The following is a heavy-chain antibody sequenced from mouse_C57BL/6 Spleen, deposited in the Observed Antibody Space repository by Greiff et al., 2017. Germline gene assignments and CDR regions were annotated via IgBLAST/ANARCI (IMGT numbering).Heavy chain of an antibody. CDR2: IHPNSGST. CDR3: AKGDYDEEAWFAY. J-gene: IGHJ3*01. Sequence: QVQLQQSGAELVKPGASVKLSCKASGYTFTSYWMHWVKQRPGQGLEWIGMIHPNSGSTNYNEKFKSKATLTVDKSSSTAYMQLSSLTSEDSAVYYCAKGDYDEEAWFAYWGQGTLVTVSA. V-gene: IGHV1-64*01. D-gene: IGHD2-4*01. CDR1: GYTFTSYW.